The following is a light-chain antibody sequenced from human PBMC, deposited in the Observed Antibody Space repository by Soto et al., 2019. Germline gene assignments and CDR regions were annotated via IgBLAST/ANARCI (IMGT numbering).Light chain of an antibody. V-gene: IGKV1-33*01. CDR1: QDIADH. Sequence: DIQLTQSPSSLSATLRDRVTITCQASQDIADHINWYLQRVGKAPELLIYDASALEIGVPDWFSGSGFGTNFSLPIRSLQPEDVGTYFCQYYDERTPFTFGPGTRV. CDR2: DAS. CDR3: QYYDERTPFT. J-gene: IGKJ3*01.